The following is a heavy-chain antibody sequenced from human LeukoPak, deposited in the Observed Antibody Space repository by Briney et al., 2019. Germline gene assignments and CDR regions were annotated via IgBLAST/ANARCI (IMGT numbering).Heavy chain of an antibody. CDR2: IYYSGST. CDR3: ARSYDSSGYYPYYYYYMDV. V-gene: IGHV4-39*01. CDR1: GGSISSSSYY. Sequence: SETLSLTCTVSGGSISSSSYYWGWIRQPPGKGLEWIGSIYYSGSTYYNPSLKSRVTIPVDTSKNQFSLKLSSVTAADTAVYYCARSYDSSGYYPYYYYYMDVWGKGTTVTVSS. J-gene: IGHJ6*03. D-gene: IGHD3-22*01.